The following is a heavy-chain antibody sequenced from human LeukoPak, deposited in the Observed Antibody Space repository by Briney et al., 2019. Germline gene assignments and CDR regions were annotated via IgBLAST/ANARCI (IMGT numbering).Heavy chain of an antibody. CDR3: AKSGYCSGGSCYAFDY. Sequence: GGSLRLSCAASGFTFSSYGMHWVRQAPGKGLEWVVVISYDGSNKYYADSVKGRFTISRDNSKNTLYLQMNSLRAEDTAVYYCAKSGYCSGGSCYAFDYWGQGTLVTVSS. V-gene: IGHV3-30*18. J-gene: IGHJ4*02. CDR2: ISYDGSNK. CDR1: GFTFSSYG. D-gene: IGHD2-15*01.